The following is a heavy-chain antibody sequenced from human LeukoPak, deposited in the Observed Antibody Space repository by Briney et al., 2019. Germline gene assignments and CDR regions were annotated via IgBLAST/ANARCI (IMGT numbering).Heavy chain of an antibody. D-gene: IGHD4-17*01. J-gene: IGHJ4*02. V-gene: IGHV4-39*07. CDR3: ARVPTVTFFDY. Sequence: SETLSLTCTVSGGSISSSSYYWGWLRQPPGKGREWIGSIYYSGSTYYNPSLKGRVTISVDTSKNQLSLKLSSVTAADAAVYYCARVPTVTFFDYWGQGTLVTGSS. CDR1: GGSISSSSYY. CDR2: IYYSGST.